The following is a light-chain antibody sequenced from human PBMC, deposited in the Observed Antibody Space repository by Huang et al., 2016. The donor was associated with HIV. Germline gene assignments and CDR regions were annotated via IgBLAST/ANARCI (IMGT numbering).Light chain of an antibody. CDR1: QGLLYREKIY. Sequence: DIVMTQTPLSLSVTPGQPASISCKSSQGLLYREKIYLYWYFQKPGQSPQLLIYELSNRFSGLPDRFSGSGSPTDFTLKISRVETEDVGVYYCMQGKQLPYTFGQGTRLEIK. CDR3: MQGKQLPYT. J-gene: IGKJ2*01. V-gene: IGKV2-29*02. CDR2: ELS.